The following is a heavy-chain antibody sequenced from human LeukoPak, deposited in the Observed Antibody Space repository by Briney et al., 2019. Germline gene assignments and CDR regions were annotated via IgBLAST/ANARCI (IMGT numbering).Heavy chain of an antibody. CDR1: GFTFSSYA. CDR2: ISGSGGST. CDR3: AKVTSFLYYYDSSGYYSYFDY. J-gene: IGHJ4*02. D-gene: IGHD3-22*01. V-gene: IGHV3-23*01. Sequence: GGSLRLSCAASGFTFSSYAMSWVRQAPGKGLERVSAISGSGGSTYYADSVKGRFTISRDNSKNTLYLQMNSLRAEDTAVYYCAKVTSFLYYYDSSGYYSYFDYWGQGTLVTVSS.